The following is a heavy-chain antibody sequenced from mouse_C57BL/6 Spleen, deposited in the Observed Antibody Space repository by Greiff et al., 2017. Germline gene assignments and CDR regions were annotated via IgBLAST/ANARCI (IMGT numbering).Heavy chain of an antibody. CDR1: GYAFSSYW. D-gene: IGHD1-1*01. CDR2: IYPGDGDT. V-gene: IGHV1-80*01. J-gene: IGHJ2*01. CDR3: ANSYGSTESFDY. Sequence: VQLQQSGAELVKPGASVKISCKASGYAFSSYWMNWVKQRPGTGLEWIGQIYPGDGDTNYNGKFKGKATLTADKSSSTAYMQLSSLTSEDSAVYFCANSYGSTESFDYWGQGTTLTVSS.